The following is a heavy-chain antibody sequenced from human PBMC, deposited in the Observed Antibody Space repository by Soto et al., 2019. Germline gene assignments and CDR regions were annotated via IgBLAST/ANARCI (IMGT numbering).Heavy chain of an antibody. Sequence: QVQLEQSGAEVKKPGSLVKVSCKASGGTFSNSAISWVRQAPGQGLEWMGGIMPIFRTPDYAQKFQGRVTXTXDXATSTAYMELSGLRSDDTAVYYCARDKDRQQLGGNYYYILDVWGQGTTVTVSS. V-gene: IGHV1-69*05. CDR3: ARDKDRQQLGGNYYYILDV. D-gene: IGHD3-3*02. CDR2: IMPIFRTP. J-gene: IGHJ6*02. CDR1: GGTFSNSA.